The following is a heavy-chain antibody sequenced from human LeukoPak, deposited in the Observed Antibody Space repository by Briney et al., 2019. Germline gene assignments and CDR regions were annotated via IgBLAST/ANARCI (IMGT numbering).Heavy chain of an antibody. CDR3: ARSAYSSGWFEFDY. Sequence: SETLSLTCTVSGGSISYYYWSWIRQPPGKGLEWIGYIYYSGSISYNPPLKRRVTISLDTSKNQFSLKLSSVTAADTAVYYCARSAYSSGWFEFDYWGQGTLVTVSS. CDR1: GGSISYYY. J-gene: IGHJ4*02. D-gene: IGHD6-19*01. CDR2: IYYSGSI. V-gene: IGHV4-59*08.